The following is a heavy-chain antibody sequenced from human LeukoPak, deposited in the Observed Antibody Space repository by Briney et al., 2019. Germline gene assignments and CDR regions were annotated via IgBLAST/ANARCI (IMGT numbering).Heavy chain of an antibody. J-gene: IGHJ4*02. CDR1: GITFSSYV. CDR3: AKGELLLSASDF. Sequence: GGSLRLSCAASGITFSSYVMSWVRQGPGKGLKWVSGISVSGAGTYYADSVKGRFTISRDNSKNTLYLQMNSLRAEDTAVYYCAKGELLLSASDFRGQGTLVTVSS. D-gene: IGHD2-15*01. CDR2: ISVSGAGT. V-gene: IGHV3-23*01.